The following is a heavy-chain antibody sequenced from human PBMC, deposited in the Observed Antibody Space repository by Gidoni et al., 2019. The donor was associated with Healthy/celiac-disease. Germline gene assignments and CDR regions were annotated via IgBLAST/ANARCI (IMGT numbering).Heavy chain of an antibody. J-gene: IGHJ4*02. CDR3: ANGLRGYSYGHGSGSYYGSLDY. D-gene: IGHD3-10*01. Sequence: EVQLLESGGGLVQPGGSLRLSCAASGFTFSSYAMSWVRQAPGKGLEWVSAISGSGGSTYYADSVKGRFTISRDNSKNTLYLQMNSLRAEDTAVYYCANGLRGYSYGHGSGSYYGSLDYWGQGTLVTVSS. V-gene: IGHV3-23*01. CDR2: ISGSGGST. CDR1: GFTFSSYA.